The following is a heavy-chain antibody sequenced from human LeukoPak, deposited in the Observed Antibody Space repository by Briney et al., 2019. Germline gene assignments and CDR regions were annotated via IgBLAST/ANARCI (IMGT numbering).Heavy chain of an antibody. J-gene: IGHJ4*02. D-gene: IGHD3-22*01. V-gene: IGHV1-46*01. CDR2: INPSGGST. CDR3: ARGLYYYDSSGYYSFDY. Sequence: ASVKVSCKASGYTFTSYYMHWVRQAPGQGPEWMGIINPSGGSTSYAQKFQGRVTMTRDTSTSTVYMELSSLRSEDTAVYYCARGLYYYDSSGYYSFDYWGQGTLVTVSS. CDR1: GYTFTSYY.